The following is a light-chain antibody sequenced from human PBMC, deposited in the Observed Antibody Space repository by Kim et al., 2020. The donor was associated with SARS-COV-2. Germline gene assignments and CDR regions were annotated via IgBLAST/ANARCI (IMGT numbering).Light chain of an antibody. CDR1: QRISTY. J-gene: IGKJ4*01. Sequence: DIQMTQSPSSLSASVGDRVTITCRASQRISTYFNWYQQQPGKAPRLLIYAASSLQSGVPSRFSGSGSGTDFTLTINSLQPEDFATYYCQQSFTTPLLAFGGGTKVDIK. CDR2: AAS. CDR3: QQSFTTPLLA. V-gene: IGKV1-39*01.